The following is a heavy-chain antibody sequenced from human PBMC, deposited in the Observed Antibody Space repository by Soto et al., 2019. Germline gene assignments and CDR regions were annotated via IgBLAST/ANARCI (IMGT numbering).Heavy chain of an antibody. V-gene: IGHV1-18*01. CDR1: GYTFTSYG. D-gene: IGHD2-15*01. CDR3: ARDRLLSFWDFSGVSCYSVGDYYYYYMAV. CDR2: ISAYNGNT. Sequence: ASVKVSCKASGYTFTSYGISWVRQAPGQGLEWMGWISAYNGNTNYAQKLQGRVTMTTDTSTSTAYMELRSLRSDDTAVYYCARDRLLSFWDFSGVSCYSVGDYYYYYMAVWGKGTTVTVSS. J-gene: IGHJ6*03.